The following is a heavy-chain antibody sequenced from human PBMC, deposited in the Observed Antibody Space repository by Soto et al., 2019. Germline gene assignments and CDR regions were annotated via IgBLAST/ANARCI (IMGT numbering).Heavy chain of an antibody. J-gene: IGHJ4*02. CDR3: AREDYYYESSGNGGTEFDS. Sequence: QVQLVQSGAEVKRPGASVMVSCKASGYTFTMSGISWVRQAPGQGLEWLGWISSYNGNTDYAQKVQGRATLTRDTSTSTVYMELRRLRADDTAVYYCAREDYYYESSGNGGTEFDSWGQGTLVTVAA. D-gene: IGHD3-22*01. V-gene: IGHV1-18*01. CDR2: ISSYNGNT. CDR1: GYTFTMSG.